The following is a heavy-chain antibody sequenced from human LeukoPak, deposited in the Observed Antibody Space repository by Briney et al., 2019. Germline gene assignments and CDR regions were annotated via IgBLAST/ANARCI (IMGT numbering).Heavy chain of an antibody. CDR2: TSYRSKWYN. Sequence: SQTLSLTCAISGDSVSTNSVAWNWIRQSPSRGLEWLGRTSYRSKWYNDYAVSVKSRITITPDTSKNQFSLQLNSVTPEDTAGYYCAREAEITRFDYWGQGTLVTVSS. D-gene: IGHD5-24*01. V-gene: IGHV6-1*01. CDR3: AREAEITRFDY. CDR1: GDSVSTNSVA. J-gene: IGHJ4*02.